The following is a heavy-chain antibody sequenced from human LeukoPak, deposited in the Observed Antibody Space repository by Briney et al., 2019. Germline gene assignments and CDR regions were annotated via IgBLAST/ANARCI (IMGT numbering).Heavy chain of an antibody. Sequence: GASVKVSCKASGGTFSSYAISWVRQAPGQGLEWMGGIIPIFGTANYAQKFQGRVTITADESTSTAYMELSSLRSEDTAVYYCARGTRAIFGVVIHYYYYGMDVWGQGTTVTVSS. CDR3: ARGTRAIFGVVIHYYYYGMDV. D-gene: IGHD3-3*01. CDR2: IIPIFGTA. V-gene: IGHV1-69*13. CDR1: GGTFSSYA. J-gene: IGHJ6*02.